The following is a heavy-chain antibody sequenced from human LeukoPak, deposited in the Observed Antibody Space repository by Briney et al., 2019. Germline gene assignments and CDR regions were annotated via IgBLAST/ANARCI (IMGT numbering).Heavy chain of an antibody. CDR1: GYTFTSYG. CDR2: IIPIFGTA. D-gene: IGHD5-18*01. CDR3: ARGDTAMVQADAFDI. V-gene: IGHV1-69*05. Sequence: ASVKVSCKASGYTFTSYGISWVRQAPGQGLEWMGGIIPIFGTANYAQKFQGRVTITTDESTSTAYMELSSLRSEDTAVYYCARGDTAMVQADAFDIWGQGTMVTVSS. J-gene: IGHJ3*02.